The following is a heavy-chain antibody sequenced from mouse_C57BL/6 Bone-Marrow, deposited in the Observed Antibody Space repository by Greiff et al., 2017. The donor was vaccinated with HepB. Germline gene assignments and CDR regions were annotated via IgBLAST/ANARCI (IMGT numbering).Heavy chain of an antibody. CDR2: IDPANGNT. CDR1: GFNIKNTY. CDR3: ARGNYYGSSYDYYAMDY. Sequence: VQLKQSVAELVRPGASVKLSCTASGFNIKNTYMHWVKQRPEQGLEWIGRIDPANGNTKYAPKFQGKATITADTSSNTAYLQLSSLTSEDTAIYYCARGNYYGSSYDYYAMDYWGQGTSVTVSS. J-gene: IGHJ4*01. D-gene: IGHD1-1*01. V-gene: IGHV14-3*01.